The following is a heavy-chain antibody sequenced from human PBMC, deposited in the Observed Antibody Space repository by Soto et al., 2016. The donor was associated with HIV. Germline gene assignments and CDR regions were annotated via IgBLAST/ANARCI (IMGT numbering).Heavy chain of an antibody. Sequence: EVQLLESGGGLVQPGGSLRLSCVASSGFTFSIYAMNWVRQAPGKGLEWVSGIAHDGTSSHYADSVKGRFIISRDNSKNTLYLQMNSLRGEDTAIYYCARDLLDYSANDYWGQGTLVTVSS. CDR2: IAHDGTSS. V-gene: IGHV3-23*01. D-gene: IGHD4-4*01. J-gene: IGHJ4*02. CDR1: GFTFSIYA. CDR3: ARDLLDYSANDY.